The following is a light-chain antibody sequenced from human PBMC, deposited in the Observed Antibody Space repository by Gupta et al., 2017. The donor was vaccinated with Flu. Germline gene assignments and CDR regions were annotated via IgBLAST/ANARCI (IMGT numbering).Light chain of an antibody. CDR2: AAS. Sequence: DIQMTQSPSSLSASVGDRVTITCRASQGISNWLAWYQQKPEKAPKLLIYAASSLQSGVPSRFSGSGSGTDFTLTISSLQPEDFATYYCQKYKSYPLTFGPGTKVDIK. V-gene: IGKV1D-16*01. CDR1: QGISNW. CDR3: QKYKSYPLT. J-gene: IGKJ3*01.